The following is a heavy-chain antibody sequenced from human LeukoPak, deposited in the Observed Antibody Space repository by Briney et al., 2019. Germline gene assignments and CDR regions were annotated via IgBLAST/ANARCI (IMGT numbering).Heavy chain of an antibody. Sequence: SETLSLTCTVSGASISNYYWSWIRQPAGRGLEWIGRISTSGNTNQNPSLKSRVTLSVDTSKNQFSLKLSSVTAADTAVYYCARDEGKRGSYLGFNYWGQGTLVTVSS. CDR2: ISTSGNT. V-gene: IGHV4-4*07. D-gene: IGHD1-26*01. CDR3: ARDEGKRGSYLGFNY. J-gene: IGHJ4*02. CDR1: GASISNYY.